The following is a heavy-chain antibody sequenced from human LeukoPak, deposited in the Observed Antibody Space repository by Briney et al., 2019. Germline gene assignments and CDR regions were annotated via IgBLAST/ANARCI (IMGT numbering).Heavy chain of an antibody. D-gene: IGHD1-14*01. CDR1: GYTFTSYG. Sequence: GASVKVSCKASGYTFTSYGISWVRQAPGQGLEWMGWISAYNGNTNYAQKLQGRVTMTRNTSITTAYMELSSLTSEDTAVYYCAREMNPYYYYYGMDVWGQGTTVTVSS. CDR3: AREMNPYYYYYGMDV. V-gene: IGHV1-18*04. CDR2: ISAYNGNT. J-gene: IGHJ6*02.